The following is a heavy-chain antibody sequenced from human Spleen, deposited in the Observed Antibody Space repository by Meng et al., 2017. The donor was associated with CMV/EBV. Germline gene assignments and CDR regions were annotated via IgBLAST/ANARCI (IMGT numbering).Heavy chain of an antibody. CDR1: GGSFRGYY. CDR3: ARVRL. CDR2: IDHTGST. D-gene: IGHD6-19*01. J-gene: IGHJ4*02. Sequence: PSDTLSLPCAVYGGSFRGYYWSWIRQPPGEGLEWIGEIDHTGSTNYNPSLKSRVTLSVDTSKNQISLNLTSVTAADTAVYYCARVRLWGQGTLVTVSS. V-gene: IGHV4-34*01.